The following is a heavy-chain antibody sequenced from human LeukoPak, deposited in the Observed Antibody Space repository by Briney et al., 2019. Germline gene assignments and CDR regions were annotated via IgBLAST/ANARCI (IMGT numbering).Heavy chain of an antibody. CDR3: ARGRANDSSGYYGYYFDY. D-gene: IGHD3-22*01. V-gene: IGHV4-4*07. Sequence: SETLSLTCTVSGGSISSYYWSWIRQPAGKGLEWIGRIYTSGSTNYNPSLKSRVTMSVDTSKNQFSLKLSSVTAADTAVYYCARGRANDSSGYYGYYFDYWGQGTLVTVSS. CDR1: GGSISSYY. CDR2: IYTSGST. J-gene: IGHJ4*02.